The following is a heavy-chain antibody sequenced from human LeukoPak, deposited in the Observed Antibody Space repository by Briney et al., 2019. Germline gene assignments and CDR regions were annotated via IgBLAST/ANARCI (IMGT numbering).Heavy chain of an antibody. CDR2: VNHSGST. V-gene: IGHV4-34*01. CDR3: ARGKRSSTRIVGVVVAIRFDY. CDR1: GGSFSGYY. J-gene: IGHJ4*02. Sequence: SETLSLTCAVYGGSFSGYYWSWIRQPPGKGLEWIGEVNHSGSTNYNPSLKSRVTISVDTSKNQFSLKLSSVTAADTAVYYCARGKRSSTRIVGVVVAIRFDYWGQGTLVTVS. D-gene: IGHD2-15*01.